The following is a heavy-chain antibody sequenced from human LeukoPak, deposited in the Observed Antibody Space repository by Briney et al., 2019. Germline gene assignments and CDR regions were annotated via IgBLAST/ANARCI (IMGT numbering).Heavy chain of an antibody. Sequence: SVKVSCKASGGTFSSYAISWVRQAPGQGLEWMGGIIPIFGTANYAQKFQGRVTITADESTSTAYMELSSLRSEDTAVYYCARDLRDDYGDYLRSMDVWGQGTTVTVPS. V-gene: IGHV1-69*13. CDR2: IIPIFGTA. CDR3: ARDLRDDYGDYLRSMDV. CDR1: GGTFSSYA. D-gene: IGHD4-17*01. J-gene: IGHJ6*02.